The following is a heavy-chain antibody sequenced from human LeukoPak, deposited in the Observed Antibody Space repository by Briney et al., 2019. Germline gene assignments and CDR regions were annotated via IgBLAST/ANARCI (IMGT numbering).Heavy chain of an antibody. CDR1: GAFITDRAHN. V-gene: IGHV4-39*07. D-gene: IGHD2-15*01. CDR2: INYGGGT. CDR3: VRDSRINWFYI. Sequence: PSETLSLTCTVSGAFITDRAHNWGWIRQAPGKGLEWIGTINYGGGTYYNPSLQSRVTISVDTSKNIFSLRLNSVTAADTAVSYCVRDSRINWFYIWGHGTLVTVSS. J-gene: IGHJ5*01.